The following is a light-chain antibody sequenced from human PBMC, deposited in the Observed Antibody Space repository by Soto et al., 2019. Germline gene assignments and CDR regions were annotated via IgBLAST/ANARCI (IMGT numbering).Light chain of an antibody. V-gene: IGKV3-15*01. Sequence: EIVMTQSPATLSVSPGERATLSCRASQSVSSNLAWYQQKPGQAPRLLIYGASTRATGIPARFSGSGSGTEFTRTISSLQSEDFAVYYCQHYNNWPPLFGQGTKLEIK. J-gene: IGKJ2*01. CDR2: GAS. CDR3: QHYNNWPPL. CDR1: QSVSSN.